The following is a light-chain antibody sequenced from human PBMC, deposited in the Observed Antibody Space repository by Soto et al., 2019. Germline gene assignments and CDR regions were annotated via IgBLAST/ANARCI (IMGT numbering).Light chain of an antibody. V-gene: IGLV2-14*01. CDR1: SSDVGGYNY. CDR3: SSYTSTNPWV. CDR2: EVS. Sequence: QSALTQPASVSGSPGQSITISCTGTSSDVGGYNYVSWYQQHPGKAPKFLIYEVSNRPSGVSNLFSGSKSGNSASLTISGLQAEDEADYYCSSYTSTNPWVFGGGTKLTVL. J-gene: IGLJ3*02.